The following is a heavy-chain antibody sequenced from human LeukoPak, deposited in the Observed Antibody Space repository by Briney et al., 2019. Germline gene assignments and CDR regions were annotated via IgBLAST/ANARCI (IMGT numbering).Heavy chain of an antibody. CDR2: ISGGGGST. Sequence: GGSLRLSCAASGFTFTSYSMNWVRQAPGKGLEWVSTISGGGGSTYYADSVKGRFTISRDNSKNTLYLQVNSLRAEDTAVYYCAKGGKWDVTPFDYWGQGTLATVSS. D-gene: IGHD1-26*01. V-gene: IGHV3-23*01. CDR3: AKGGKWDVTPFDY. CDR1: GFTFTSYS. J-gene: IGHJ4*02.